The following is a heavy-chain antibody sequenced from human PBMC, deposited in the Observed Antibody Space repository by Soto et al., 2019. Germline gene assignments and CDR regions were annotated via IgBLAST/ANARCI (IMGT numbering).Heavy chain of an antibody. CDR2: ISWNSGSI. CDR3: AKDISYGSGSYPSPSGWYFDL. Sequence: GGSLRLSCAASGFTFDDYAMHWVRQAPGKGLEWVSGISWNSGSIGYADSVKGRFTISRDNAKNSLYLQMNSLRAEDTALYYCAKDISYGSGSYPSPSGWYFDLWGRGTLVTVSS. V-gene: IGHV3-9*01. CDR1: GFTFDDYA. D-gene: IGHD3-10*01. J-gene: IGHJ2*01.